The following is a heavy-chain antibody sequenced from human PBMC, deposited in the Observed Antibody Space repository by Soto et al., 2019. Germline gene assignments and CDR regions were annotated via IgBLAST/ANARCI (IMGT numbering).Heavy chain of an antibody. Sequence: GPSVKVSCKASGYTFTSYAMHWVRQAPGQRLEWMGWINAGNGNTKYSQKFQGRVTITRDTSASTAYMELSSLRSEDTAVYYCARARSGRFLEWLSRPNWFDPWGQGTLVTVSS. D-gene: IGHD3-3*01. J-gene: IGHJ5*02. CDR1: GYTFTSYA. CDR2: INAGNGNT. V-gene: IGHV1-3*01. CDR3: ARARSGRFLEWLSRPNWFDP.